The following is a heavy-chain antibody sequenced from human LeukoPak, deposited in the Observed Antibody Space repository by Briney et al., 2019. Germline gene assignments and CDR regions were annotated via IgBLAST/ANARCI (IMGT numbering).Heavy chain of an antibody. D-gene: IGHD4-23*01. V-gene: IGHV5-51*01. Sequence: GESLQISCKGSGSSFTSYWIGWVRQMPGKGLEWMGIIYPGDSDTRYSPSFQGQVTISADKSISTAYLQWSSLKASDTAMYYCARLGARYYGGNSPPPIGWFDPWGQGTLVTVSS. J-gene: IGHJ5*02. CDR1: GSSFTSYW. CDR3: ARLGARYYGGNSPPPIGWFDP. CDR2: IYPGDSDT.